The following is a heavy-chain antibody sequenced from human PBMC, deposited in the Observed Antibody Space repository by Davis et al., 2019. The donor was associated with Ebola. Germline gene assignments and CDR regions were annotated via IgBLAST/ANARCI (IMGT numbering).Heavy chain of an antibody. CDR1: GGSISSGGYS. CDR3: AKGEIAAAGRQNWFDP. Sequence: SETLSLTCAVSGGSISSGGYSWSWIRQPPGKGLEWIGYIYHSGSTYYNPSLKSRVTISVDRSKNQFSLKLSSVTAADTAVYYCAKGEIAAAGRQNWFDPWGQGTLVTVPS. CDR2: IYHSGST. D-gene: IGHD6-13*01. V-gene: IGHV4-30-2*01. J-gene: IGHJ5*02.